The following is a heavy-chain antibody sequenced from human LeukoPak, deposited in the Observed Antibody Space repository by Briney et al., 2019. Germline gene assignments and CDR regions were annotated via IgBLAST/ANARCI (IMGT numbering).Heavy chain of an antibody. CDR2: ISYDGSNK. J-gene: IGHJ4*02. CDR3: AKALAVYCDSTSCQHYFDY. CDR1: GFTFSSYA. V-gene: IGHV3-30-3*01. Sequence: GGSLRLSCAASGFTFSSYAMHWVRQAPGKGLEWVAVISYDGSNKYYADSVKGRFTISRDNSKNTLYLQMNSLSAEDTAIYYCAKALAVYCDSTSCQHYFDYWGQGTLVTVSS. D-gene: IGHD2-2*01.